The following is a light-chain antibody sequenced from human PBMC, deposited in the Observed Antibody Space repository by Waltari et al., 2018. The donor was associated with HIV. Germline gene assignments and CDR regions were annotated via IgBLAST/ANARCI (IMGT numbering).Light chain of an antibody. CDR3: QVWDSNSAF. CDR1: TIRTKT. Sequence: SYDLTQPPSVSVAQAQTARITCGGNTIRTKTVPWYHLLPGQPPVLFFYAYRDRPSGIPKRFSGSNAGDTATLTVGGAEAGDEADYYCQVWDSNSAFFGSGTKVTVL. CDR2: AYR. V-gene: IGLV3-21*02. J-gene: IGLJ1*01.